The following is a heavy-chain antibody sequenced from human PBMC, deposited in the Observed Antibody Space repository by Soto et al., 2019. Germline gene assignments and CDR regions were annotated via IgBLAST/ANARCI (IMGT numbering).Heavy chain of an antibody. J-gene: IGHJ4*02. CDR3: AAGGWGITIFGVVTSFDY. D-gene: IGHD3-3*01. CDR2: ISAYNGNT. V-gene: IGHV1-18*01. Sequence: QVQLVQSGAEVKKPGASVKVSCKASGYTFTSYGISWVRQAPGQGLEWMGWISAYNGNTNYAQKLPGTVTMTTVTSTSTAYMELRSLRSDDTAVYYCAAGGWGITIFGVVTSFDYWGQGTLVTVSS. CDR1: GYTFTSYG.